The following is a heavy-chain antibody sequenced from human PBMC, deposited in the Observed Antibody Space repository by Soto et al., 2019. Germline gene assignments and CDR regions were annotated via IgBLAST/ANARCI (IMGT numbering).Heavy chain of an antibody. Sequence: SETLSLTCTVSGGSISSYYWSWIRQPPGKALEWIGYIYHSGSTNYNPSGGSTSYAQKFQGRVTMTRDTSTSTVYMELSSLRSEDTAVYYCARVGGYSGYDYGWFDPWGQGTLVTVSS. CDR1: GGSISSYY. CDR3: ARVGGYSGYDYGWFDP. V-gene: IGHV4-59*01. CDR2: IYHSGST. D-gene: IGHD5-12*01. J-gene: IGHJ5*02.